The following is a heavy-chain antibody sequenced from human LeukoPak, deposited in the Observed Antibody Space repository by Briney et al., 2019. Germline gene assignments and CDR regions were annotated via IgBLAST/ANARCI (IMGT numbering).Heavy chain of an antibody. CDR2: ISSSSTYI. CDR3: ARDGGQTTVTYYYYYGMDV. J-gene: IGHJ6*02. V-gene: IGHV3-21*01. D-gene: IGHD4-17*01. CDR1: GFTFSSDS. Sequence: ESGGGLVKPGGSLRLSCAASGFTFSSDSMNWVRQAPGKGLEWGSSISSSSTYIYYADSLKGRFTISRDNAKNSLYLQMNSLRAEDTAVYYCARDGGQTTVTYYYYYGMDVWGQGTTVTVSS.